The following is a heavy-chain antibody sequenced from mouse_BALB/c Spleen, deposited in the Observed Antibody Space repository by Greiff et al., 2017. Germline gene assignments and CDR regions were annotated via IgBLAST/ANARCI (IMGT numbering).Heavy chain of an antibody. CDR1: GYSITSGYY. V-gene: IGHV3-6*02. Sequence: EVKLVESGPGLVKPSQSLSLTCSVTGYSITSGYYWNWIRQFPGNKLEWMGYISYDGSNNYNPSLKNRISITRDTSKNQFFLKLNSVTTEDTATYYCARERDDYDGTWFAYWGQGTLVTVSA. CDR2: ISYDGSN. CDR3: ARERDDYDGTWFAY. D-gene: IGHD2-4*01. J-gene: IGHJ3*01.